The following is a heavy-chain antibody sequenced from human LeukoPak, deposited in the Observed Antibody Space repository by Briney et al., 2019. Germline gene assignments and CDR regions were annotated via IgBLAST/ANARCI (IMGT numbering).Heavy chain of an antibody. CDR2: ISSGSTI. CDR3: ARDAIGFSWFLFDY. CDR1: GFTFSSYE. J-gene: IGHJ4*02. V-gene: IGHV3-48*03. D-gene: IGHD6-13*01. Sequence: GGSLRLSCAASGFTFSSYEMNWVRQAPGKGLEWVSYISSGSTIYYADSVKGRFTISRDNAKNSLYLQMNSLRAEDTAVYYCARDAIGFSWFLFDYWGQGTLVTVSS.